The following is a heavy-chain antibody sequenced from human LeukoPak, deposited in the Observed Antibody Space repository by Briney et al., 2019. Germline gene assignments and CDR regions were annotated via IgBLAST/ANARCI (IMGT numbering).Heavy chain of an antibody. CDR2: ISSSSSYI. V-gene: IGHV3-21*01. D-gene: IGHD6-19*01. CDR1: GFTFSSYS. CDR3: ARDDSSGRFDY. J-gene: IGHJ4*02. Sequence: GGSLRLSCAASGFTFSSYSMNWVRQAPGKGLEWVSSISSSSSYIYYADSVKGRFTISRDNAKNSLYLQMNSLTAEDTAVYYCARDDSSGRFDYWGQGTLVTVSS.